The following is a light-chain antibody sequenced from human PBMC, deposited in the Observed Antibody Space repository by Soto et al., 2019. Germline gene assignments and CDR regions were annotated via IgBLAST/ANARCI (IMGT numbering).Light chain of an antibody. CDR2: EVS. V-gene: IGLV2-18*02. CDR3: SSFTSSTTYV. J-gene: IGLJ1*01. Sequence: QCVLTQPLSVCVYIGQAVAVSCTGTSSDVGSYNRVSWYQQPPGTAPKLIIYEVSNRPSGVPDRFSGSKSGNTASLTISGLQAEDEADYYCSSFTSSTTYVFGTGTKVTVL. CDR1: SSDVGSYNR.